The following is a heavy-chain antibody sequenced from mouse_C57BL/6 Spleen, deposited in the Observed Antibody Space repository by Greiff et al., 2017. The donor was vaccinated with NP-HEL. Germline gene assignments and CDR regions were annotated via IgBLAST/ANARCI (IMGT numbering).Heavy chain of an antibody. J-gene: IGHJ1*03. CDR3: AQPNYGGYSDV. V-gene: IGHV5-17*01. Sequence: EVQVVESGGGFVKPGGSLKLSCAASGFTFSDYGMHWVRQAPEKGLEWVAYIRSGSSTIYYADTVEGRFTISRDNAKNTLFLHMTSTGSEVTAMYYCAQPNYGGYSDVWATGATFTVSS. CDR1: GFTFSDYG. CDR2: IRSGSSTI. D-gene: IGHD1-2*01.